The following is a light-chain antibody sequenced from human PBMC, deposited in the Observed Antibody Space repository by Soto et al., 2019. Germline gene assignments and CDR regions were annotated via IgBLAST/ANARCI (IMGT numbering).Light chain of an antibody. V-gene: IGLV2-23*02. CDR2: EVS. Sequence: QSALTQPASVSGSPGQSSTISCTVTSSDVGSYNLVSWYQHHPGKVPKLMIYEVSKRPSGLSNRFSGSKSGNTASLTISGLQAEDEAGYYCCSYGGRGTGVFGGGTKLTVL. CDR1: SSDVGSYNL. CDR3: CSYGGRGTGV. J-gene: IGLJ2*01.